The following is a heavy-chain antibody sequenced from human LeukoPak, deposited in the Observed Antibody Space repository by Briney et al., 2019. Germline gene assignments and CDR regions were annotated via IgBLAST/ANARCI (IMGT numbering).Heavy chain of an antibody. Sequence: SGGSLRLPFALIPFTVTSTYIILLRQAPGKGLEWVSIIYNDGSTYYADSMKGRFTISRDNSKNTLCLQGNILLVADTAMYYCARNILFAFDIWGQGTMVTVSS. D-gene: IGHD1/OR15-1a*01. J-gene: IGHJ3*02. CDR1: PFTVTSTY. CDR3: ARNILFAFDI. CDR2: IYNDGST. V-gene: IGHV3-53*01.